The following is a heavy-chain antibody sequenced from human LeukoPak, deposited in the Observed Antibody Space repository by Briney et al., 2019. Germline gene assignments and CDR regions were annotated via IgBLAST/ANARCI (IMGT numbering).Heavy chain of an antibody. Sequence: GGSLRLSCAASGFTFSSYSMNWVRQAPGKGLEWVSYISISSSTIYYADSVKGRFTISRDNAKNSLYLQMNSLRVEDMAVYYCARWDWLDPWGQGALVTVSS. V-gene: IGHV3-48*01. CDR2: ISISSSTI. J-gene: IGHJ5*02. CDR3: ARWDWLDP. CDR1: GFTFSSYS.